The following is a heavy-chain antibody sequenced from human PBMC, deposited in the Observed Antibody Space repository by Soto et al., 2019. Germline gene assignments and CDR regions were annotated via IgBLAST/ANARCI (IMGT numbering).Heavy chain of an antibody. V-gene: IGHV4-34*01. CDR1: GGSFSGYY. J-gene: IGHJ4*02. Sequence: SETLSLTCAVYGGSFSGYYWSWIRQPPGKGLEWIGEINHSGSTNYNPSLKSRVTISVDTSKNQFSLKLSSVTAADTAVYYCARATSITIFGVVILRYYFDYWGQGTLVTVSS. CDR3: ARATSITIFGVVILRYYFDY. CDR2: INHSGST. D-gene: IGHD3-3*01.